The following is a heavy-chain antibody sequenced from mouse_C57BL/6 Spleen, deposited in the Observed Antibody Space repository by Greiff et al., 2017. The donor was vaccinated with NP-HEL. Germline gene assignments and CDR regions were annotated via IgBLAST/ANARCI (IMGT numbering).Heavy chain of an antibody. CDR2: IDPSDSYT. CDR3: ARKEYYYGSSGFAY. Sequence: QVQLKQPGAELVMPGASVKLSCKASGYTFTSYWMHWVKQRPGQGLEWIGEIDPSDSYTNYNQKFKGKSTLTVDKSSSTAYMQLSSLTSEDSAVYYCARKEYYYGSSGFAYWGQGTLVTVSA. CDR1: GYTFTSYW. J-gene: IGHJ3*01. D-gene: IGHD1-1*01. V-gene: IGHV1-69*01.